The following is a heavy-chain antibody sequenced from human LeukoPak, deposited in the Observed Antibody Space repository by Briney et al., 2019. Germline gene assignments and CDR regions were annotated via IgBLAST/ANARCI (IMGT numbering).Heavy chain of an antibody. D-gene: IGHD3-22*01. J-gene: IGHJ4*02. V-gene: IGHV3-48*03. CDR3: ARANYYDISGYDY. Sequence: GGSLRLSCAASGFTFRSYEMNWVRQAPGKGLEWVSYISSSGSTIYYADSVKGRFTISRDNAKNSLYLQMNSLRAEVKAVYYCARANYYDISGYDYWGQGTLVTVSS. CDR1: GFTFRSYE. CDR2: ISSSGSTI.